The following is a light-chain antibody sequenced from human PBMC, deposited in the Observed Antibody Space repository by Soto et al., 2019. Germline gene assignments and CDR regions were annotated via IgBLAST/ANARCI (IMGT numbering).Light chain of an antibody. CDR1: QSVTSTY. CDR3: QQHGSSPFT. J-gene: IGKJ3*01. CDR2: GAS. V-gene: IGKV3-20*01. Sequence: EIVLTQSPGTLSLSPGERATLSCRASQSVTSTYLAWYQQKPGQAPRLLIYGASTRATGIPDRLSASGSGKDFTLTISRLEPEDCADYYCQQHGSSPFTFGPGTKVEIK.